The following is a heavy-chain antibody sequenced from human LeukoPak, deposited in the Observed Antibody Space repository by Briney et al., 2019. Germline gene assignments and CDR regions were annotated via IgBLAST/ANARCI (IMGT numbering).Heavy chain of an antibody. V-gene: IGHV4-39*01. CDR1: GGSISSSSYY. J-gene: IGHJ4*02. D-gene: IGHD6-19*01. CDR3: ARRGSERWLPPQFDY. CDR2: IYYSGST. Sequence: SQTLSLTCTVSGGSISSSSYYWGWIRQPPGKGLEWIGSIYYSGSTYYNPSLKSRVTISVDTSKNQFSLKLSSVTAADTAVYYCARRGSERWLPPQFDYWGQGTLVTVSS.